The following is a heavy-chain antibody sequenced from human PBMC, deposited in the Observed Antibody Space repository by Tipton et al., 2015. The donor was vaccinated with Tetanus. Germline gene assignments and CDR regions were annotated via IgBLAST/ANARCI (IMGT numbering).Heavy chain of an antibody. Sequence: GLVKPSETLSLTCTVSGDSVSGYYWSWIRQPPGKGLEWIGNIYYNGNTLENPSLKGRVTLSLDKSKNQFSLNLTSVTAADTAVYYCARTADNWFDPWGQGTLVTVSS. CDR1: GDSVSGYY. V-gene: IGHV4-59*04. CDR3: ARTADNWFDP. J-gene: IGHJ5*02. CDR2: IYYNGNT. D-gene: IGHD1-1*01.